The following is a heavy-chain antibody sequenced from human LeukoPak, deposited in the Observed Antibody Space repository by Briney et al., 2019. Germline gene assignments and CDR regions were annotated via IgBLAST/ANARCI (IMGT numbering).Heavy chain of an antibody. V-gene: IGHV4-39*01. J-gene: IGHJ4*02. CDR3: ARHSSGSNFDY. D-gene: IGHD6-19*01. CDR1: GGSISSSSYY. CDR2: IYYSGST. Sequence: SEALSLTCTVSGGSISSSSYYWGWIRQPPGKGLEWIGSIYYSGSTYYNPSLKSRVTISVDTSKNQFSLKLSSVTAADTAVYYCARHSSGSNFDYWGQGTLVTVSS.